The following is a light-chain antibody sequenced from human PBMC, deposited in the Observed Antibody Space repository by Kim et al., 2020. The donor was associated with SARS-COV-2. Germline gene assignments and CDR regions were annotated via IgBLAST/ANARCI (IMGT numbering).Light chain of an antibody. J-gene: IGKJ2*01. CDR2: GAV. CDR1: PTVTSTY. CDR3: HHFRDSLYT. V-gene: IGKV3-20*01. Sequence: LSPGGRTTLFCWARPTVTSTYLTGYQHTPGQSPRLLIYGAVNRACGVPDGLSGSGSGTVFTLTISRLEPEDCAVYYCHHFRDSLYTFGQGTKLEI.